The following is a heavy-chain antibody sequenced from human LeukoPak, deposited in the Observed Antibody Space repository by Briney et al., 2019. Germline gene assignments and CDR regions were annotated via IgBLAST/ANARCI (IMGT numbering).Heavy chain of an antibody. Sequence: PSETLSLTCTVSGGSISSYYWSWIRQPAGKGLEWIGRIYTSGSTNYNPSLKSRVTISLDTSRNQFSLKLNSVTAADTAVYYCAKSNGYGLVDIWGQGTMVTVSS. CDR3: AKSNGYGLVDI. D-gene: IGHD3-10*01. J-gene: IGHJ3*02. CDR1: GGSISSYY. CDR2: IYTSGST. V-gene: IGHV4-4*07.